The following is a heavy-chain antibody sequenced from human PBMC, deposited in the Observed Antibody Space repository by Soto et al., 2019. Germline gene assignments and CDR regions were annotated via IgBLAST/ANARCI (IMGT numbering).Heavy chain of an antibody. CDR1: GFTFDDYA. V-gene: IGHV3-9*01. J-gene: IGHJ6*03. CDR2: ISWNSGSI. D-gene: IGHD4-17*01. Sequence: EVQLVESGGGLVQPGRSLRLSCAASGFTFDDYAMHWVRQAPGKGLEWVSGISWNSGSIGYADSVKGRFTISRDNAKNSLYLQMNSLRAEDTALYYCAKDFGDYVNYYYMDVWCKGTTATVSS. CDR3: AKDFGDYVNYYYMDV.